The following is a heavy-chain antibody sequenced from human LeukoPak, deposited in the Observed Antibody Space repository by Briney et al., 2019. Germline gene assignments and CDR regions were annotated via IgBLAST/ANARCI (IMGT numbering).Heavy chain of an antibody. CDR3: ARDRVIYGDYYFDY. V-gene: IGHV3-66*01. J-gene: IGHJ4*02. CDR1: GFIVSDNY. CDR2: IFRGGST. Sequence: GGSLRLSCSASGFIVSDNYMSWVRQAPGKGLEWVSIIFRGGSTYYADSVKGRYIISRDSSKNTLYLRMDSLRVEDTAVYFCARDRVIYGDYYFDYWGQGTLVTVSS. D-gene: IGHD4-17*01.